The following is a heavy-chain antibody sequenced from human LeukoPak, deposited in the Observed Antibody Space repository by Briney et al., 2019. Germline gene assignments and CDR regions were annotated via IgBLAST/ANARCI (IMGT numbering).Heavy chain of an antibody. V-gene: IGHV3-30*18. Sequence: PGRSLRLSCEASGFTFSSYGTHWVRQAPGKGLEWVAVISYDGSNKYYADSVKGRFTISRDNFKNTLYLQMNSLRAEDTAVYYCAKEGTVITFYYGMDVWGQGTTVTVSS. D-gene: IGHD4-17*01. CDR1: GFTFSSYG. J-gene: IGHJ6*02. CDR2: ISYDGSNK. CDR3: AKEGTVITFYYGMDV.